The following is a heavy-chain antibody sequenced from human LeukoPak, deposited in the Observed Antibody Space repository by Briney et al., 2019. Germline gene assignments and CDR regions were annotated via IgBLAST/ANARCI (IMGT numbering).Heavy chain of an antibody. CDR3: AKTFGWPFYFDY. Sequence: GGSLRLSCAASGFTFSSYGMHWVRQAPGKGLEWVSGISGGGATTYYADSVKGRFTISRDNSKNTLHLDMSSLRAEDTAEYYCAKTFGWPFYFDYWGQGTLVTVSS. D-gene: IGHD2/OR15-2a*01. V-gene: IGHV3-23*01. CDR1: GFTFSSYG. J-gene: IGHJ4*02. CDR2: ISGGGATT.